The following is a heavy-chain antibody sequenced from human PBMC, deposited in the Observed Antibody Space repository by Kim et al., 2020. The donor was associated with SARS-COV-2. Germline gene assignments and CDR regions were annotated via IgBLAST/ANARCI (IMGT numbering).Heavy chain of an antibody. J-gene: IGHJ4*02. D-gene: IGHD3-22*01. Sequence: GGSLRLSCAASGFTFSSYGMHWVRQAPGKGLEWVAVIWYDGSNKYYADSVKGRFTISRDNSKNTLYLQMNSLRAEDTAVYYCATLSLEDYYDSSGYHPLDYWGQGTLVTVSS. CDR1: GFTFSSYG. V-gene: IGHV3-33*01. CDR3: ATLSLEDYYDSSGYHPLDY. CDR2: IWYDGSNK.